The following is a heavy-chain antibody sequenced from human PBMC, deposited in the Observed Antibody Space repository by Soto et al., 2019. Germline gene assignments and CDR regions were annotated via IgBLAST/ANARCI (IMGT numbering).Heavy chain of an antibody. Sequence: ASVKVSCKTSGYTFTDHGIDWVRQAPGQGLEWVGWVSSYNGNTNYAYNLKDRVIMTTDASTSTAYMELRGLRSDDTAVYYCAKEGDNIAADLDYWGQGTLVTVSS. CDR1: GYTFTDHG. CDR2: VSSYNGNT. J-gene: IGHJ4*02. V-gene: IGHV1-18*01. CDR3: AKEGDNIAADLDY. D-gene: IGHD6-13*01.